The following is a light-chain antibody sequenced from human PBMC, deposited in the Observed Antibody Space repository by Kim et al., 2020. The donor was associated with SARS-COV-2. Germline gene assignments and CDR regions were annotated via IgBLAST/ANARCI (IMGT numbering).Light chain of an antibody. Sequence: VSPGEGATLSCRAGRVVAGNLAWYRQKPGQAPRLLIYGASTRATGIPARFSGSGSGTEFTLTISSQQSEDFAVYYCQQYNNGPQTFGQGTKVDIK. V-gene: IGKV3-15*01. J-gene: IGKJ1*01. CDR1: RVVAGN. CDR3: QQYNNGPQT. CDR2: GAS.